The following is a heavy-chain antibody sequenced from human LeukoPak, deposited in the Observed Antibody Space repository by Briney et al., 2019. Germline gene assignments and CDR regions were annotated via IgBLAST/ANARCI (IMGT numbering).Heavy chain of an antibody. J-gene: IGHJ4*02. V-gene: IGHV4-39*01. D-gene: IGHD4-23*01. CDR1: GGSISSSSFY. Sequence: PSETLSLTCTVSGGSISSSSFYWGWIRQPPGKGFEWIVSIYYSGSAYYNPSLKSRVTVSVDTSKNQFSLKVSSATAADTAVYYCARLRSYGGNRGIDYWGQGTLVAVSS. CDR2: IYYSGSA. CDR3: ARLRSYGGNRGIDY.